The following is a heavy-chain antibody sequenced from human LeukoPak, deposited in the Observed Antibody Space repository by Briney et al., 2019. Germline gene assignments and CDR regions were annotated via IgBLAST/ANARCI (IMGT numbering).Heavy chain of an antibody. J-gene: IGHJ4*02. CDR1: GFTFSRYS. Sequence: GGSLRLSCAASGFTFSRYSMNWVRQAPGKGLEWVASIDTTSTYIFYGDSVRGRFTVSRDHATNSLSLQMHSLTAGDTAVYYCARSRRDSAWYIDDYWGQGTLVTVSS. D-gene: IGHD6-13*01. CDR2: IDTTSTYI. V-gene: IGHV3-21*01. CDR3: ARSRRDSAWYIDDY.